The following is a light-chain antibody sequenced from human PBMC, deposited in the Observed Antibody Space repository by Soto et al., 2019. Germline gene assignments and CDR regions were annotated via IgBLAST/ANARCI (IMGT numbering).Light chain of an antibody. CDR3: TSNTSSSTLDV. V-gene: IGLV2-14*01. CDR1: SSDVGGYNY. J-gene: IGLJ1*01. Sequence: QSVLTQPASVSGSPGQSITISCTGTSSDVGGYNYVSWYQQHPGKAPKLMIYEVSNRPLGVSNRFSGSKSGNTASLTISGLQAEDEADYYCTSNTSSSTLDVFGTGTKVNV. CDR2: EVS.